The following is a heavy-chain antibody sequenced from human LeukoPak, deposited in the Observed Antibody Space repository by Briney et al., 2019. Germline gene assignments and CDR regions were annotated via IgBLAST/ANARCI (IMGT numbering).Heavy chain of an antibody. J-gene: IGHJ3*02. CDR1: GFTFSSHG. V-gene: IGHV3-30*18. CDR2: ISYDGSNK. Sequence: QAGRSLRLSCAASGFTFSSHGMHWVRQAPGKGLEWVAVISYDGSNKYYADSVKGRFTISRDNSKNTLYLQMNSLRAEDTAVYYCAKEYLRLAAAGHDAFDIWGQGTMVTVSS. D-gene: IGHD6-25*01. CDR3: AKEYLRLAAAGHDAFDI.